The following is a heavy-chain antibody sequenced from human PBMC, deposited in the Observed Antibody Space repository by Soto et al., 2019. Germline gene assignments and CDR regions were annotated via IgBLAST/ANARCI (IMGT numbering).Heavy chain of an antibody. CDR1: GFSLSTSGVG. CDR3: AHSGILAAATVFDY. D-gene: IGHD6-13*01. J-gene: IGHJ4*02. Sequence: SGPTLVKPTQTLTLTCTFSGFSLSTSGVGVGWIRQPPGKALEWLALIYWNDDKRYSPSLKSRLTITKDTSKNQVVLTMTNMDPVDTATYYCAHSGILAAATVFDYWGQGTLVTVSS. CDR2: IYWNDDK. V-gene: IGHV2-5*01.